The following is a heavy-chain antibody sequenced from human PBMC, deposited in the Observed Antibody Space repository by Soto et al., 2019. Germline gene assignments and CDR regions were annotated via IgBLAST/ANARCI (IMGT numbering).Heavy chain of an antibody. CDR1: GYTFTSYY. V-gene: IGHV1-46*01. D-gene: IGHD2-15*01. J-gene: IGHJ4*02. CDR3: AEGNGNRGGGCGCDY. Sequence: ASVKVSCKASGYTFTSYYMHWVRQAPGQGLEWMGIINPSAGSTSYAQKFQGRVTMTRDTSTSTVYMELSSLRSEDTAVYYCAEGNGNRGGGCGCDYWGQGTPVTVSS. CDR2: INPSAGST.